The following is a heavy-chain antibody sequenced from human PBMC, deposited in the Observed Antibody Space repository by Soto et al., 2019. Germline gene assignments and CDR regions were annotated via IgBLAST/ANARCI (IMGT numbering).Heavy chain of an antibody. CDR2: ISAYNGNT. CDR3: ARGGFRYCTNGVCYSDY. D-gene: IGHD2-8*01. V-gene: IGHV1-18*01. CDR1: GYSFTSYG. J-gene: IGHJ4*02. Sequence: ASVKVSCKASGYSFTSYGISWVRQAPGQGLEWMGWISAYNGNTNYAQKLQGRVTMTTDTSTSTAYMELRSLRSDDTAVYYCARGGFRYCTNGVCYSDYWGQGTLLTVSS.